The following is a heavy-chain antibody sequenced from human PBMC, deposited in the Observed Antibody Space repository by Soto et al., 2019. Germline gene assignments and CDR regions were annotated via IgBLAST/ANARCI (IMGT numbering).Heavy chain of an antibody. CDR1: GGSISSRAFS. J-gene: IGHJ4*02. CDR3: ARVRYSDNWHGLIDF. V-gene: IGHV4-30-2*01. Sequence: SATLSLTCTVSGGSISSRAFSWSWIRHPPGRGLEWIGYIYHSGSTYYIPSLRSRVAISMDRAKNQFSLHLSSVTAEDTAVYFCARVRYSDNWHGLIDFWGLGTLVTVSS. D-gene: IGHD4-4*01. CDR2: IYHSGST.